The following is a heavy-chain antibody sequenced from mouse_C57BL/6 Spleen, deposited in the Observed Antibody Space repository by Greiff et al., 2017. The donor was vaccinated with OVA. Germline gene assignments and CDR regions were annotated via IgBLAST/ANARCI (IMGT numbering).Heavy chain of an antibody. V-gene: IGHV1-55*01. CDR2: IYPGSGST. D-gene: IGHD2-1*01. J-gene: IGHJ3*01. CDR1: GYTFTSYW. CDR3: ARSLIYYGNYRFAY. Sequence: QVQLQQPGAELVKPGASVKMSCKASGYTFTSYWITWVKQRPGQGLEWIGDIYPGSGSTNYNEKFKSKATLTVDTSSSTAYMQLSSLTSEDSAVYYCARSLIYYGNYRFAYWGQGTLVTVSA.